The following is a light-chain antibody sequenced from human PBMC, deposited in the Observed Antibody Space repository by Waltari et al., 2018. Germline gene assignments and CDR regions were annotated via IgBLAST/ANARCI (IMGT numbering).Light chain of an antibody. V-gene: IGLV2-14*03. Sequence: QSALTQPASVSGSPGQSITISCTGTSSDVGGYNYVSWYQQNPGKAPKLRIYDVSNRPSGVSTRFSGSNAGNTASLTISGLQAEDEADYYCSSYTSSSTLVFGGGTKLTVL. J-gene: IGLJ2*01. CDR1: SSDVGGYNY. CDR2: DVS. CDR3: SSYTSSSTLV.